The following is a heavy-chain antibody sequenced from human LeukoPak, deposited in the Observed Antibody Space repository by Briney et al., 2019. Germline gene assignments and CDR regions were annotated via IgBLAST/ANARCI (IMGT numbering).Heavy chain of an antibody. V-gene: IGHV3-30*18. J-gene: IGHJ4*02. Sequence: PGRSLRFSCTASGFTFSNYGMHWVRQAPGKGLEWVAVISFDGSNNAYLDSVKGRFTISRDNSKNTLYLHMNSLKAEDTAVYYCAKSVGAQPGFDFWGQGTLVTVSS. CDR1: GFTFSNYG. CDR3: AKSVGAQPGFDF. D-gene: IGHD6-6*01. CDR2: ISFDGSNN.